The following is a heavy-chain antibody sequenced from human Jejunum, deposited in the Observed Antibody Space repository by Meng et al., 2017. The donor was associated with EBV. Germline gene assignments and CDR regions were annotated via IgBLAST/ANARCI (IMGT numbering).Heavy chain of an antibody. Sequence: EVQLVESGGGLVQPGGSLRGSCAASGFTFTNYWMHWVRQAPGKGLVWVSRLSPDGSTTNYADSVKGRFTISRDNAKNTLSLQMNSLRADDMAVYFCARGASSGYRIEYWSQGTRVTVS. J-gene: IGHJ4*02. CDR1: GFTFTNYW. D-gene: IGHD6-19*01. V-gene: IGHV3-74*01. CDR2: LSPDGSTT. CDR3: ARGASSGYRIEY.